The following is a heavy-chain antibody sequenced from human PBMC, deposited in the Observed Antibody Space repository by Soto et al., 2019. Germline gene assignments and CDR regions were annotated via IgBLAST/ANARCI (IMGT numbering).Heavy chain of an antibody. CDR2: ISGSGGST. V-gene: IGHV3-23*01. CDR3: ALGYSYGPGSDY. CDR1: GFTFSSYA. J-gene: IGHJ4*02. Sequence: GGSLRLSCAASGFTFSSYAMSWVRQAPGKGLEWVSAISGSGGSTYYADSVKGRFTISRDNSKNTRYLQMNSLRAEDTAVYYCALGYSYGPGSDYWGQGTLVTVSS. D-gene: IGHD5-18*01.